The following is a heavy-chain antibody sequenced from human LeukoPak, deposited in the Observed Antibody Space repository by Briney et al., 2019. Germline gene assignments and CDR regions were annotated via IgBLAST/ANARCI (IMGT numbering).Heavy chain of an antibody. CDR3: ATYNEDCSSATCYFHY. CDR2: LKGDGSTT. J-gene: IGHJ4*02. D-gene: IGHD2-2*01. V-gene: IGHV3-7*01. CDR1: VLCVSTYW. Sequence: GGSLRLSCVASVLCVSTYWMTWVRQAPGKGLEWVAKLKGDGSTTCTVCSVRGRFTISRDNTKNSLYIQMCSLRAEDTAGYYCATYNEDCSSATCYFHYWGERALVTVAS.